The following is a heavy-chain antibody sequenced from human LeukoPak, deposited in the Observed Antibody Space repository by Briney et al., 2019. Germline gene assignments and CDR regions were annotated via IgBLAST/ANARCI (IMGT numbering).Heavy chain of an antibody. CDR1: GFTFEDYT. D-gene: IGHD5-18*01. J-gene: IGHJ6*03. V-gene: IGHV3-43*01. CDR3: AKPPVSGRYSYGWVDYYYMDV. CDR2: ISWDGGST. Sequence: GGSLRLSCAASGFTFEDYTMHWVRHAPGKGLEWVSLISWDGGSTYYADSVKGRFTISRDNSTNSIYLQTNSLRTEDTALYYCAKPPVSGRYSYGWVDYYYMDVWGKGTTVTVSS.